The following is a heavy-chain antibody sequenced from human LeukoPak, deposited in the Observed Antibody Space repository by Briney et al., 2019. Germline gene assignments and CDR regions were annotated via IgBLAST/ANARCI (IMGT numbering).Heavy chain of an antibody. D-gene: IGHD3-22*01. CDR1: GFTFSSYS. CDR2: ISSSSSYI. Sequence: PGGSLRLSCAASGFTFSSYSMNWVRQAPGKGLEWVSSISSSSSYIYYADSVKGRFTISRDNAKNSLYLQMNSLRAEHTAVYYCARDGTYYYDSSGYTLLDYWGQGTLVTVSS. V-gene: IGHV3-21*01. CDR3: ARDGTYYYDSSGYTLLDY. J-gene: IGHJ4*02.